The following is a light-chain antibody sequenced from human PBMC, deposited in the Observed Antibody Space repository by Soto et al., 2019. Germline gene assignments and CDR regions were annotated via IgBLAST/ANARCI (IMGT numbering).Light chain of an antibody. Sequence: EVVMTQSPLSLPVTLGQPASISCSSSQSLEYSDGNSYVNWFQQRPGQSPRRLIYKASNRDSGVPDRFSGSGSGTDFTLKISRVEAEDVGTYYCMQGTHWPWTFGQGTKVDIK. CDR2: KAS. CDR3: MQGTHWPWT. CDR1: QSLEYSDGNSY. J-gene: IGKJ1*01. V-gene: IGKV2-30*01.